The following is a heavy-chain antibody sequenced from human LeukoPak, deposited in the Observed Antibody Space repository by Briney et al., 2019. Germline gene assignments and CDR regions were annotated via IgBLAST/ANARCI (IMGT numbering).Heavy chain of an antibody. J-gene: IGHJ4*02. D-gene: IGHD6-13*01. Sequence: GGSLRLSCAASGFTFSSYAMSWVRQAPGKGLGWVSAISGSGGSTYYADSVKGRFTISRDNSKNTLYLQMNSLRAEDTAVYYCAKDRGSSWFPTPFDYWGQGTLVTVSS. CDR2: ISGSGGST. CDR3: AKDRGSSWFPTPFDY. V-gene: IGHV3-23*01. CDR1: GFTFSSYA.